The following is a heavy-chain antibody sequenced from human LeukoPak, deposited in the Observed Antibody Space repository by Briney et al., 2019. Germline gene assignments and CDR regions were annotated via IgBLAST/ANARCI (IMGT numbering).Heavy chain of an antibody. V-gene: IGHV3-21*01. Sequence: KTGGSLRLSCAASGFTFSSYSMNWVRQAPGKGLEWVSSISSSSSYIYYADSVKGRFTISRDNAKNSLYLQMNSLRAEDTAVYYCARAPSEWQLVGYHYYGMDVWGQGTTVTVSS. CDR3: ARAPSEWQLVGYHYYGMDV. CDR2: ISSSSSYI. D-gene: IGHD6-6*01. CDR1: GFTFSSYS. J-gene: IGHJ6*02.